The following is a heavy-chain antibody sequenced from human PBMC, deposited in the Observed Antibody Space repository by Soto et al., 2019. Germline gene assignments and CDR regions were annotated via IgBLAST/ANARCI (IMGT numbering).Heavy chain of an antibody. CDR3: ARDLKWIQLRTNYYYYGMDV. J-gene: IGHJ6*02. CDR1: GYTFTSYG. CDR2: ISAYNGNT. Sequence: QVQLVQSGAEVKKPGASVKVSCKASGYTFTSYGISWVRQAPGQGLEWMGWISAYNGNTNYAQKLQGRVTMTTDTSTSTAYMQLRSLRSDDTAVYYCARDLKWIQLRTNYYYYGMDVWGQGTTVTVSS. D-gene: IGHD5-18*01. V-gene: IGHV1-18*01.